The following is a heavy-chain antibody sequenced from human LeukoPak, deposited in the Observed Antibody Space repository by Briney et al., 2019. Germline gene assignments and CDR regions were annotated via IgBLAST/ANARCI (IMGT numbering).Heavy chain of an antibody. CDR2: IYYSGST. V-gene: IGHV4-39*01. CDR3: ASYYYDSSGYYPEYFQH. Sequence: SETLSLTCTVSGGSISSSSYYWGWIRQPPGKGLEWIGSIYYSGSTHYNPSLKSRVTISVDTSKNQFSLKLSSVTAADTAVYYCASYYYDSSGYYPEYFQHWGQGTLVTVSS. J-gene: IGHJ1*01. D-gene: IGHD3-22*01. CDR1: GGSISSSSYY.